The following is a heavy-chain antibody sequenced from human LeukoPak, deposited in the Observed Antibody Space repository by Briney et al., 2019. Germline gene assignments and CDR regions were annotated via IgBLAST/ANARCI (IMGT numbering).Heavy chain of an antibody. V-gene: IGHV3-30-3*01. CDR3: ARELFSAIAAAGNYYGMDV. CDR1: GFTFSSYA. D-gene: IGHD6-13*01. Sequence: GGSLRLSCAASGFTFSSYAMHWVRQAPGKGLEWVAVISYDGSNKYYADSVKGRFTISRDNSKNTLYLQMNSLRAEDTAVYYCARELFSAIAAAGNYYGMDVWGQGTTVTVSS. J-gene: IGHJ6*02. CDR2: ISYDGSNK.